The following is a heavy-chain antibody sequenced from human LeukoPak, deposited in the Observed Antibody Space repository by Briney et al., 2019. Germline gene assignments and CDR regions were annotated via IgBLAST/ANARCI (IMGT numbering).Heavy chain of an antibody. CDR3: ARSAVVLPYYFDS. D-gene: IGHD6-19*01. CDR2: FDPEDGKA. V-gene: IGHV1-24*01. Sequence: ASVKVSCKVSGHTLTELSTHWVRQAPGKGLEWMGFFDPEDGKAISVQDFQGRISITEDTSTDTVHMELTSLTSEDTAVYYCARSAVVLPYYFDSWGQGTLVTVSS. J-gene: IGHJ4*02. CDR1: GHTLTELS.